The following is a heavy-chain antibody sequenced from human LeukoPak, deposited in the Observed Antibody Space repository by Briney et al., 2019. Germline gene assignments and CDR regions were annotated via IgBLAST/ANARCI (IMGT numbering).Heavy chain of an antibody. J-gene: IGHJ4*02. CDR1: GFTFSSYW. CDR2: INSDGRST. V-gene: IGHV3-74*01. CDR3: VREEGSSGWWFYDY. Sequence: GGSLRLSSAAPGFTFSSYWMHWVRQAPGKGLVWVSRINSDGRSTSYADSVKGRFTISRDNAKNTLYLQMNSLRAEDTAVYYCVREEGSSGWWFYDYWGQGTLVTVSS. D-gene: IGHD6-19*01.